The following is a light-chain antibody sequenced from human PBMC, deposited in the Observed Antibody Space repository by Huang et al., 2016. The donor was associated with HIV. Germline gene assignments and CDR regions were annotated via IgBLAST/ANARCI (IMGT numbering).Light chain of an antibody. CDR2: AAS. V-gene: IGKV1-39*01. Sequence: DIQMTQSPSSLSASVGDRVTITCRASQSVSNYLNWYQQKPGKAPKLLIYAASSLQSGVPSRVSGSGSGTDFTLTISSLQPEDFATYYCQQSYSTPVTFGQGTNVEIK. CDR1: QSVSNY. CDR3: QQSYSTPVT. J-gene: IGKJ1*01.